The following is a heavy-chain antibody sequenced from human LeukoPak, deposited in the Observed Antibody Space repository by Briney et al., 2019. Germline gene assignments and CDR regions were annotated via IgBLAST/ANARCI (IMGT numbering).Heavy chain of an antibody. Sequence: GASMKVSCKASGYTFTSYAMHWVRQAPGQRLEWMGWINAGNGNTKYSQKFQGRVTLTTDTSTSTAYMELRSLRSDDTAVYYCARDGSGVWFDYWGQGTLVTVSS. CDR2: INAGNGNT. CDR3: ARDGSGVWFDY. V-gene: IGHV1-3*01. CDR1: GYTFTSYA. D-gene: IGHD3-10*01. J-gene: IGHJ4*02.